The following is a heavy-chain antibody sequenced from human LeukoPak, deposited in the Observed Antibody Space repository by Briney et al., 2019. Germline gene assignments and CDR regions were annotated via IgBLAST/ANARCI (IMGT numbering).Heavy chain of an antibody. J-gene: IGHJ4*02. Sequence: ASVKVSCKASGYTFTSYYMHWVRQAPGQGLEWMGIINPSGGSTSYAQKFQGRVTMTRDMSTSTVYMELSSLRSEDTAVYYCATGGGNGYSYGPGGYWGQGTLVTVSS. CDR1: GYTFTSYY. V-gene: IGHV1-46*01. CDR2: INPSGGST. CDR3: ATGGGNGYSYGPGGY. D-gene: IGHD5-18*01.